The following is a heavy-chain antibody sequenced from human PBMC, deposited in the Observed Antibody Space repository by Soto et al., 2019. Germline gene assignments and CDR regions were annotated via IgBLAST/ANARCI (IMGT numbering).Heavy chain of an antibody. CDR1: GFTFSTYG. D-gene: IGHD1-1*01. CDR2: ISYDGVNK. Sequence: QVQLVESGGGVVQPGRSLRPSCAASGFTFSTYGMHWAPRAPGKGLGWVAVISYDGVNKYYADSVKGRFTISRDNSKNTLYLQMNSLRAEDTAVYYCAKSVYNWNDGFFDYWGQGTLVTVSS. CDR3: AKSVYNWNDGFFDY. J-gene: IGHJ4*02. V-gene: IGHV3-30*18.